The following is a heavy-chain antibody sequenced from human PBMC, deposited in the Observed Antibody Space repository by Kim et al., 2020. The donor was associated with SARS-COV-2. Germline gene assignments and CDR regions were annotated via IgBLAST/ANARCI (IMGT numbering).Heavy chain of an antibody. J-gene: IGHJ6*02. D-gene: IGHD2-2*02. CDR3: TVSLREYCSSSKCYNYYSYDGMDV. CDR2: IRSKANSYAT. V-gene: IGHV3-73*01. CDR1: GFAFSGSA. Sequence: GGSLRLSCAASGFAFSGSAMHWVRQASGKGLEWVGRIRSKANSYATAYAASGICRFTISRDDSKNTAYLQMHSLKSEDTAVYYCTVSLREYCSSSKCYNYYSYDGMDVWGQGTTVTVSS.